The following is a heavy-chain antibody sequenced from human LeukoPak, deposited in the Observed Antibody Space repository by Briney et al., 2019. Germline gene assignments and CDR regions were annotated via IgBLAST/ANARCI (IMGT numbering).Heavy chain of an antibody. CDR1: GGTFSSYA. CDR2: IIPIFGTA. J-gene: IGHJ3*02. Sequence: GASVKVSCKASGGTFSSYAISWVRQAPGQGLEWMGGIIPIFGTANYAQKFQGRVTMTRNTSISTAYMELSSLRSEDTAVYYCARVGSDVAFDIWGQGTMVTVSS. D-gene: IGHD3-16*01. CDR3: ARVGSDVAFDI. V-gene: IGHV1-69*05.